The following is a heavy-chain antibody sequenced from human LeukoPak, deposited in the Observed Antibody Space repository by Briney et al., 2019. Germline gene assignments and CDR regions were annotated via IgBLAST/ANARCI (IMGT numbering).Heavy chain of an antibody. J-gene: IGHJ6*02. CDR3: AAIRSPVYYYGMDV. Sequence: SETLSLTCGVDGGSFSDYYWSWIRQPPGKGLEWIGEVNHIASTNYSPSLESRVIISVDTSKNQFSLKLSSVTAADTAVYYCAAIRSPVYYYGMDVWGQGTTVTVSS. D-gene: IGHD2-2*02. V-gene: IGHV4-34*01. CDR2: VNHIAST. CDR1: GGSFSDYY.